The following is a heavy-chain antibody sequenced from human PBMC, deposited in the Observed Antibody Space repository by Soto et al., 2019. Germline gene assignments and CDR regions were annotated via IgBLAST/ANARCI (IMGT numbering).Heavy chain of an antibody. D-gene: IGHD3-22*01. V-gene: IGHV3-23*01. CDR3: AKDSTSHYYDSSGYYV. CDR1: GFSFNSYA. Sequence: VGSLGLSCAASGFSFNSYAMSWVRKAPGKGLEWVSAISGSGGSTYYADSVKGRFTISRDNSKNTLYLQMNSLRAEDTAVYYCAKDSTSHYYDSSGYYVWGQGTLVTVSS. CDR2: ISGSGGST. J-gene: IGHJ4*02.